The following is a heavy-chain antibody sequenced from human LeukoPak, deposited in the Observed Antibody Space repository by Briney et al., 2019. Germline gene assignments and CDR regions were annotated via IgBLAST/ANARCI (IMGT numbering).Heavy chain of an antibody. D-gene: IGHD2-15*01. J-gene: IGHJ6*03. CDR3: ARVGRKSRVVDIVRKKETGYYYYMDV. CDR1: GGSFSGYY. V-gene: IGHV4-34*01. Sequence: SETLSLTCAVYGGSFSGYYWSWIRQPPGKGLEWIGEINHSGSTNYNPSLKSRVTISVDTSKNQFSLKLSSVTAADTAVYYCARVGRKSRVVDIVRKKETGYYYYMDVWGKGTTVTVSS. CDR2: INHSGST.